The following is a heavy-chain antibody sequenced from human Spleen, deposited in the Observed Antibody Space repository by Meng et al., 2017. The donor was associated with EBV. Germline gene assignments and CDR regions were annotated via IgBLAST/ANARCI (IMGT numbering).Heavy chain of an antibody. V-gene: IGHV1-69*06. CDR3: ARDEGYSSGYWFDP. J-gene: IGHJ5*02. CDR1: GGTFRSYA. Sequence: LVQFGVEVKASGSQVQGSCKADGGTFRSYAISWVRQDPGQGLEWMGGIIPIFGTANYAQKFQGRVTITADKSTSTAYMELSSLRSEDTAVYYCARDEGYSSGYWFDPWGQGTLVTVSS. D-gene: IGHD6-19*01. CDR2: IIPIFGTA.